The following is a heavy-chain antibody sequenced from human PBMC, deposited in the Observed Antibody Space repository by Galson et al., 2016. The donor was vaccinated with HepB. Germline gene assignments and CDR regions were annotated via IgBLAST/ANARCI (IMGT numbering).Heavy chain of an antibody. D-gene: IGHD4/OR15-4a*01. Sequence: SETLSLTCTVSGDSISGDSISNNYWWSWVRQSPGKGLEWIGEIYQTGTANYNPSFTRRATISVDKSKNQFSLRLDSVTAADTAVYYCARGTLGTAATMAFDYWGQGTLVSVSS. CDR2: IYQTGTA. V-gene: IGHV4-4*02. J-gene: IGHJ4*02. CDR3: ARGTLGTAATMAFDY. CDR1: GDSISGDSISNNYW.